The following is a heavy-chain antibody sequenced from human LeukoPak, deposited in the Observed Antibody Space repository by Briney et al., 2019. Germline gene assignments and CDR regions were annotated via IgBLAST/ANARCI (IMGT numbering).Heavy chain of an antibody. CDR3: ARPGIAVAGTRGYGY. V-gene: IGHV4-39*07. CDR2: INHSGST. Sequence: SETLSLTCTVSGGSISSGGYYWSWIRQPPGKGLEWIGEINHSGSTNYNPSLKSRVTISVDTSKNQFSLKLSSVTAADTAVYYCARPGIAVAGTRGYGYWGQGTLVTVSS. CDR1: GGSISSGGYY. J-gene: IGHJ4*02. D-gene: IGHD6-19*01.